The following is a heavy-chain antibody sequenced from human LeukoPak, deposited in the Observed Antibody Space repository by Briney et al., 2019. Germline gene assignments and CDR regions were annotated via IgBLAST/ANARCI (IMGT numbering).Heavy chain of an antibody. CDR1: GFTFSSYD. Sequence: GRSLRLSCAASGFTFSSYDMHWVRQAPGKGLEWVTVISYDGSNKYYGDSVKGRFTISRDDSKNTLYLKMNSLRAEDTAVYYCAKEGSNGDFDYWGQGTLVTVSS. J-gene: IGHJ4*02. D-gene: IGHD1-26*01. CDR2: ISYDGSNK. V-gene: IGHV3-30*18. CDR3: AKEGSNGDFDY.